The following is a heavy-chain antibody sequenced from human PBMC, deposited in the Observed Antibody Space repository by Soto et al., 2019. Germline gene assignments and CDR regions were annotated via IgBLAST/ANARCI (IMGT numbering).Heavy chain of an antibody. J-gene: IGHJ5*02. CDR3: ARASGCSGDSCAFDP. Sequence: PSETLSLTCTVSGGSMSPYYWSWIRQAPGVGLEWIAYVYYTGYTHYNPSLKSRVPISVDTSKNQFSLKLTSVTAADTAVYYCARASGCSGDSCAFDPWGQGTLVTVSS. CDR2: VYYTGYT. V-gene: IGHV4-59*01. D-gene: IGHD2-15*01. CDR1: GGSMSPYY.